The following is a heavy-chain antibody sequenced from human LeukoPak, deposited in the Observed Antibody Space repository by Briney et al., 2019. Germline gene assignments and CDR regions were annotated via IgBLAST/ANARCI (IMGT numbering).Heavy chain of an antibody. J-gene: IGHJ4*02. CDR1: GYTFTSYG. V-gene: IGHV1-18*01. CDR2: ISAYNGNT. D-gene: IGHD3-3*01. Sequence: ASVKVSCKASGYTFTSYGFSWVRQAPGQGLEWMGWISAYNGNTKYAQKLQGRVTMTTDTSTSTAYMELRSLRSDDTAVYYCARVGRGTIFGVVIKGYYFDYWGQGTLVTVSS. CDR3: ARVGRGTIFGVVIKGYYFDY.